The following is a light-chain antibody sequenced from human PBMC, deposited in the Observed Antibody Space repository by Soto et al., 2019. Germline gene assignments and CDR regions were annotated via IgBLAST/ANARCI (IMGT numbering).Light chain of an antibody. V-gene: IGLV3-21*02. CDR2: DDS. CDR3: QVWDRVSESYV. Sequence: SYDLTQPPSVSVAPGQTARVSCVGFNIGNKSVHWYQQKPGKAPVLVVYDDSDRPSGIPERFSGSNSGNTATMTISRVEAGDEADYYCQVWDRVSESYVFGTGTKVTVL. J-gene: IGLJ1*01. CDR1: NIGNKS.